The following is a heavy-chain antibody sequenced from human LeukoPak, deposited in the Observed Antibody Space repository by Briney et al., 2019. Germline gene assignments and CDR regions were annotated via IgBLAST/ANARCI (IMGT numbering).Heavy chain of an antibody. J-gene: IGHJ4*02. Sequence: GGSLRLSCAASGFTVSSNYMTWVRQAPGKGLEWVSVIYSGGSTYYADSVKGRFTISRDNSKNTLYLQMNSLRAEDTAVYYCASSPPWDRSSTRCYLFEYWGQGTLVTVSS. D-gene: IGHD2-2*01. CDR2: IYSGGST. CDR3: ASSPPWDRSSTRCYLFEY. CDR1: GFTVSSNY. V-gene: IGHV3-66*02.